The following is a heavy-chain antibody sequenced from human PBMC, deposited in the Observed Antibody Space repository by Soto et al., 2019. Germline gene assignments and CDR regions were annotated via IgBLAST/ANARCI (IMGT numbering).Heavy chain of an antibody. V-gene: IGHV3-23*01. CDR3: AKDLAYDSSGSYYGMDV. J-gene: IGHJ6*02. CDR2: ISGSGGST. CDR1: GFTFSSYA. Sequence: PGGSLRLSCAAYGFTFSSYAMSWVRQAPGKGLEWVSAISGSGGSTYYADSVKGRFTISRDNSKNTLHLQMNSLRAEDTAVYYCAKDLAYDSSGSYYGMDVWGQGTTVTVSS. D-gene: IGHD3-22*01.